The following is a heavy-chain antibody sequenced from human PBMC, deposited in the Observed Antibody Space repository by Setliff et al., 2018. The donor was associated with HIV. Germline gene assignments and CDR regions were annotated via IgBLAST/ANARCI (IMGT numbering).Heavy chain of an antibody. CDR2: IHYSGTT. Sequence: PSETLSLTCTVSGGPISSHYWSWIRQPPGRGLEWIGDIHYSGTTHYSPSPKSRVTISVDTSKTQFSLKLSSVTPADTAVYYCARTLGPYYMDVWGKGTTVTVSS. J-gene: IGHJ6*03. CDR3: ARTLGPYYMDV. CDR1: GGPISSHY. V-gene: IGHV4-59*11.